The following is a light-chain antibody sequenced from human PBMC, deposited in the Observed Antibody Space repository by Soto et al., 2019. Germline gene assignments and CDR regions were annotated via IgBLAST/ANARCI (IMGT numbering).Light chain of an antibody. Sequence: DIVMTQSPDSLAVSLGERATINCKSSQSVLLTSNNKNYLAWYQQKPGQPPKLLIYWASTRESGVPDRFSTSGSGTDFTLSINSLQPEDFATYYCQQAYSFPITFGQGTRLDI. CDR2: WAS. V-gene: IGKV4-1*01. J-gene: IGKJ5*01. CDR1: QSVLLTSNNKNY. CDR3: QQAYSFPIT.